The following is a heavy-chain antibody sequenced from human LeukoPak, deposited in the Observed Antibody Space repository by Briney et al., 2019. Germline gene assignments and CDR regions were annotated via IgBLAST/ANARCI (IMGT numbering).Heavy chain of an antibody. CDR3: ARDRFAFDI. D-gene: IGHD3-16*01. CDR1: GFTFSSYG. Sequence: PGRSLRLSCAASGFTFSSYGMHWVRQAPGKGLEWVAVIWYDGSNKYYAGSVKGRFTISRDNSKNTLYLQMNSLRAEDTAVYYCARDRFAFDIWGQGTMVTVSS. V-gene: IGHV3-33*01. J-gene: IGHJ3*02. CDR2: IWYDGSNK.